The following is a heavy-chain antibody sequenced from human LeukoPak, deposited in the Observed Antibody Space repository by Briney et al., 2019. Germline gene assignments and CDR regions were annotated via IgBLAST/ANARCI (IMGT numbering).Heavy chain of an antibody. J-gene: IGHJ6*03. CDR2: IYTSGST. V-gene: IGHV4-61*02. CDR1: GGSVSSGSYY. Sequence: SETLSLTCTVSGGSVSSGSYYWSWIRQPAGKGLEWIGRIYTSGSTNYNPSLKSRVTISVDTSKNQFSLKLSSVTAADTAVYYCARGTRSRAYMDVWGKGTTVTVSS. CDR3: ARGTRSRAYMDV. D-gene: IGHD1-1*01.